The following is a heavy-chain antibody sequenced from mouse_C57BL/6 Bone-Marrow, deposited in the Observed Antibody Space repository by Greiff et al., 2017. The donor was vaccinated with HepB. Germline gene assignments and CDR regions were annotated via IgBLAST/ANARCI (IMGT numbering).Heavy chain of an antibody. CDR3: ARSLLRYLPEFAY. V-gene: IGHV2-2*01. CDR1: GFSLTSYG. D-gene: IGHD1-1*01. CDR2: IWIGGST. Sequence: VKLMESGPGLVQPSQSLSITCTVSGFSLTSYGVHWVRQSPGKGLEWLGVIWIGGSTDYNAAFISRLSISKDNSKSQVFFKMNSLQADDTAIYYCARSLLRYLPEFAYWGQGTLVTVSA. J-gene: IGHJ3*01.